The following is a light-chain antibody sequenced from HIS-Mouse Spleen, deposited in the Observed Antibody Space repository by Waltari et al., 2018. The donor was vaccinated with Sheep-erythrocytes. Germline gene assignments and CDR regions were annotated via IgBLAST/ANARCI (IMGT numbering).Light chain of an antibody. CDR2: EGS. V-gene: IGLV2-23*01. Sequence: QSALTQLASVSGSPGQSITISCTGTSSDVGRYNLVSWYQQHPGKAPKLMIYEGSKRPAGVSNRFSGSKSGNTASLTISGLQAEDEADYYCCSYAGSSTPWVFGGGTKLTVL. CDR1: SSDVGRYNL. J-gene: IGLJ3*02. CDR3: CSYAGSSTPWV.